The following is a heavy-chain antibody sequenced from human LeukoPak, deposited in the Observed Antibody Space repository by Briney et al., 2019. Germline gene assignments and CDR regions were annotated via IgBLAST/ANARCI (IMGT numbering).Heavy chain of an antibody. V-gene: IGHV1-8*01. CDR2: MNPNSGNT. J-gene: IGHJ4*02. D-gene: IGHD3-9*01. Sequence: ASVKVSCKASGYTFTSYDINWVRQATGQGLEWMGWMNPNSGNTGYAQKFQGRVTMTRNTSISTAYMELSSLRSEDTAVYYCARVRMGVRYFDWLNTGELDYWGQGTLVTVSS. CDR3: ARVRMGVRYFDWLNTGELDY. CDR1: GYTFTSYD.